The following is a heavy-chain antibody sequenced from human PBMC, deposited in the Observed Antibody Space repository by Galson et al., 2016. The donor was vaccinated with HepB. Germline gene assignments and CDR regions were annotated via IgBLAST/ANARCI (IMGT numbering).Heavy chain of an antibody. CDR2: IYHSGSA. V-gene: IGHV4-30-2*01. D-gene: IGHD3-10*01. J-gene: IGHJ5*01. Sequence: TLSLTCAFSDGSVNSALDSLSWVRQPPGKGLEWIGYIYHSGSAFYNPSLNSRVTISLDRSKNQFSLNLTSVTAADTAVYYCARVRTRGRIDPWGQGTPVTVSS. CDR3: ARVRTRGRIDP. CDR1: DGSVNSALDS.